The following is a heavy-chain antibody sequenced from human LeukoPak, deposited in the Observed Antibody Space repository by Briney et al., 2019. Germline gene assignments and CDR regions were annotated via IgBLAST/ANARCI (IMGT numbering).Heavy chain of an antibody. CDR3: ASANSSGWYY. CDR2: ISSDWSST. D-gene: IGHD6-19*01. V-gene: IGHV3-74*01. J-gene: IGHJ4*02. Sequence: GGSLRLSCAASGFTFSSYWMHWVRQAPAKGLVWVSRISSDWSSTSYEDSVKGRFTISRDNAKTTLYPHMHSLRAEATAVYSCASANSSGWYYWGQGTLVTVSS. CDR1: GFTFSSYW.